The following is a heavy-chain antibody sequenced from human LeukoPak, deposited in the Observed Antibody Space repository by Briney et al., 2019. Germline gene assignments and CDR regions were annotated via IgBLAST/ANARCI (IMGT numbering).Heavy chain of an antibody. J-gene: IGHJ4*02. D-gene: IGHD3-9*01. V-gene: IGHV3-23*01. CDR3: AKGDILTGYYNDY. CDR1: GFTFSSYG. Sequence: GGSLRLSCAASGFTFSSYGMSWVRQAPGKGLEWVSAISGSGGSTYYADSVKGRFTISRDNSKNTLYLQMNSLRAEDTAVYYCAKGDILTGYYNDYWGQGTLVTVSS. CDR2: ISGSGGST.